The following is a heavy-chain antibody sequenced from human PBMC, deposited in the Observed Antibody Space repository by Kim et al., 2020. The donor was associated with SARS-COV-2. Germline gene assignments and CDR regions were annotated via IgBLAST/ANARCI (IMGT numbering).Heavy chain of an antibody. V-gene: IGHV3-64*03. Sequence: GGSLRLSCSASGFTFSSYAMYWVRQAPGKGLEYVSDISTNGGSIHYADSVKGRFTISRDNSKNTLYLQMSSLGPEDTAVYYCVKAQGFGTSSFYYYGMDVWGQGTTVTVS. CDR1: GFTFSSYA. CDR2: ISTNGGSI. J-gene: IGHJ6*02. D-gene: IGHD3-10*01. CDR3: VKAQGFGTSSFYYYGMDV.